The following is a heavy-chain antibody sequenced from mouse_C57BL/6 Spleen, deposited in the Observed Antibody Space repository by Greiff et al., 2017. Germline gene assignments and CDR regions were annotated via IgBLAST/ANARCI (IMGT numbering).Heavy chain of an antibody. CDR3: ARGDYGSSSFYYAMDY. CDR1: GYTFTSYW. CDR2: IYPGSGST. J-gene: IGHJ4*01. D-gene: IGHD1-1*01. Sequence: QVQLQQPGAELVKPGASVKMSCKASGYTFTSYWITWVKQRPGQGLEWIGDIYPGSGSTNYNEKFKSKATLTVDTSSSTAYMQLSSLTSEDAAVYYWARGDYGSSSFYYAMDYWGQGTSFTVSS. V-gene: IGHV1-55*01.